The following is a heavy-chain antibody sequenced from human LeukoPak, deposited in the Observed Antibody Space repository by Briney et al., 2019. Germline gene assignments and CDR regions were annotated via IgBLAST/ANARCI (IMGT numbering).Heavy chain of an antibody. CDR2: ISAYNGNT. V-gene: IGHV1-18*01. D-gene: IGHD6-13*01. Sequence: GASVKVSCKASGYTFTSYGISWVRQAPGQGLEWMGWISAYNGNTNYAQKLQGRVTMTTDTSTSTAYMELRSLRSDDTAVYYCARDILEGSSWYLFYYYGMDVWGQGTTVTVSS. J-gene: IGHJ6*02. CDR3: ARDILEGSSWYLFYYYGMDV. CDR1: GYTFTSYG.